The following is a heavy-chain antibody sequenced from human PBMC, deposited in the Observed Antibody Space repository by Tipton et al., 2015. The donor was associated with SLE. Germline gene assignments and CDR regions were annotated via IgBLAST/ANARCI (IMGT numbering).Heavy chain of an antibody. CDR3: VVSLGAAAGWGWFDP. Sequence: VQLVQSGAEVKPSQTLSLTCAVSGGSISSNGYYWGWIRQSPGMGLEWIGSVSYVGSTYYNPSLKSRVTLSLDTSKNRFSLRLGSVTAADTAVYYCVVSLGAAAGWGWFDPWGQGTLVTVSS. CDR1: GGSISSNGYY. D-gene: IGHD6-13*01. CDR2: VSYVGST. V-gene: IGHV4-39*07. J-gene: IGHJ5*02.